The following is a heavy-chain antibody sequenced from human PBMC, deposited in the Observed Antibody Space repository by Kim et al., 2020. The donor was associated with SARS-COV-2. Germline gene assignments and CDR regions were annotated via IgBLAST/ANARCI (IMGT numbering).Heavy chain of an antibody. Sequence: SETLSLTCTVSGGSISSSSYYWGWIRQPPGKGLEWIGSIYYSGSTYYNPSLKSRVTISVDTSKNQFSLKLSSVTAADTAVYYCARDRRSGGATYYYYYG. V-gene: IGHV4-39*07. D-gene: IGHD1-26*01. CDR2: IYYSGST. CDR3: ARDRRSGGATYYYYYG. CDR1: GGSISSSSYY. J-gene: IGHJ6*01.